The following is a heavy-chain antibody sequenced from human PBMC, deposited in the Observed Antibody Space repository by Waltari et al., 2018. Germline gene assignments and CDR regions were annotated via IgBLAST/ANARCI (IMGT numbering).Heavy chain of an antibody. Sequence: EVQLVQSGAEVKKPGESLKISCKGSGYSFTSYWIGWVRQMPGKGLEWWEITDPGDPGTRYSPSVKGQVTISADKSISTAYLQWSSLKASDTAMYYCARLRVRFLGPFDYWGQGTLVTVSS. J-gene: IGHJ4*02. CDR2: TDPGDPGT. V-gene: IGHV5-51*03. CDR1: GYSFTSYW. CDR3: ARLRVRFLGPFDY. D-gene: IGHD3-3*01.